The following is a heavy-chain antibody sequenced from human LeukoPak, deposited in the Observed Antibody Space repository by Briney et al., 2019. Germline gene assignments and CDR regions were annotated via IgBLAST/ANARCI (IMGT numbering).Heavy chain of an antibody. V-gene: IGHV3-21*01. CDR2: ISSSSSYI. D-gene: IGHD3-22*01. CDR1: GLTFSSYS. CDR3: ASTMIVVGDAFDI. Sequence: GGSLRLSCAASGLTFSSYSMNWVRQAPGKRLNWVSSISSSSSYIYYAYSVKCRFTISRDNAKNSLYLQVNSLRAEYTAVYYCASTMIVVGDAFDIWGQGTMVTVSS. J-gene: IGHJ3*02.